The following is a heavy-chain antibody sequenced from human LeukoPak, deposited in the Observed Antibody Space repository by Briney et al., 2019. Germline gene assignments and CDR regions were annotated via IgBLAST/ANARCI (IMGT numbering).Heavy chain of an antibody. CDR1: GFTFSSYS. CDR3: AKDLRGSIAAAGGNWFDP. J-gene: IGHJ5*02. D-gene: IGHD6-13*01. CDR2: ISGNGENT. Sequence: GGSLRLSCAASGFTFSSYSMSWIRQAPGKGLEWVSAISGNGENTYYADSMKGRFTISRDNSKNILYLQMNSLRAEDTAVYYCAKDLRGSIAAAGGNWFDPWGQGTLVTVSS. V-gene: IGHV3-23*01.